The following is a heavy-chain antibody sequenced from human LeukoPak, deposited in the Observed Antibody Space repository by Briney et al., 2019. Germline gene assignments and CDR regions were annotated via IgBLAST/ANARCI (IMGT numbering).Heavy chain of an antibody. CDR3: ARGSGDYVDGSGPRPPRYFQH. D-gene: IGHD3-10*01. V-gene: IGHV4-4*02. J-gene: IGHJ1*01. Sequence: PSGTLSLTCAVSGGSISSSNWWSWVRQPPGKGLEWIGEIYHSGSTNYNPSLKSRVTISVDKSKNQFSLKLSSVTAADTAVYYCARGSGDYVDGSGPRPPRYFQHWGQGTLVTVSS. CDR2: IYHSGST. CDR1: GGSISSSNW.